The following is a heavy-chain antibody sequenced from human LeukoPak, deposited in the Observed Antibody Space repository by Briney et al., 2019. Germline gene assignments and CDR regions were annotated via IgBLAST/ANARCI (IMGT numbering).Heavy chain of an antibody. CDR3: ARDRWYNWNDDYYGMDV. D-gene: IGHD1-1*01. CDR2: INPNSGGT. Sequence: GASVKVSCKASGYTFTGYYMHWVRQAPGQGLEWMGRINPNSGGTNYAQKFQGRVTITRDTSASTAYMELSSLRSEDTAVYYCARDRWYNWNDDYYGMDVWGQGTTVTVSS. V-gene: IGHV1-2*06. CDR1: GYTFTGYY. J-gene: IGHJ6*02.